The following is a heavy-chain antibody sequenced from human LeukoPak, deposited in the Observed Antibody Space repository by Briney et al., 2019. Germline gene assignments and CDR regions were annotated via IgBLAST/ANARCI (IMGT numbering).Heavy chain of an antibody. J-gene: IGHJ3*02. CDR1: GFTFSNHW. CDR3: AREVAAAGIRIAFDI. Sequence: GGSLRLSCAASGFTFSNHWMSWVRQAPGKGLEWVSYISSSGSTIYYADSVKGRFTISRDNAKNSLYLQMNSLRAEDTAVYYCAREVAAAGIRIAFDIWGQGTMVTVSS. D-gene: IGHD6-13*01. V-gene: IGHV3-48*04. CDR2: ISSSGSTI.